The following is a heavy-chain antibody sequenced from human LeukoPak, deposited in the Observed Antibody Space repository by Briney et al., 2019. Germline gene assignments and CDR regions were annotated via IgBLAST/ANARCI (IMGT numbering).Heavy chain of an antibody. CDR2: ISSSGSTI. J-gene: IGHJ4*02. CDR3: ARWGGMVTSGFDY. V-gene: IGHV3-48*03. D-gene: IGHD5-18*01. Sequence: GGSLRLSRAASGFTFSSYEMNWVRQAPGKGLEWVSYISSSGSTIYYADSVKGRFTISRDNAKNSLYLQMNSLRAEDTAVYYCARWGGMVTSGFDYWGQGTLVTVSS. CDR1: GFTFSSYE.